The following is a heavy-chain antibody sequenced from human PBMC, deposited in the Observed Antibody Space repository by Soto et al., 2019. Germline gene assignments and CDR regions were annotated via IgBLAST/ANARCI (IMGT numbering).Heavy chain of an antibody. Sequence: SLNLYCKAAGYAFTSYYMHWVRKKPGQGLEWMGIINPSGGSTSCAQKFQGRVTMTRDTSTSTVYMELSSLRSEDTAVYYCARDEPLLWFGELTPGFGMDVWGQGTTVTVSS. CDR2: INPSGGST. V-gene: IGHV1-46*01. D-gene: IGHD3-10*01. J-gene: IGHJ6*02. CDR1: GYAFTSYY. CDR3: ARDEPLLWFGELTPGFGMDV.